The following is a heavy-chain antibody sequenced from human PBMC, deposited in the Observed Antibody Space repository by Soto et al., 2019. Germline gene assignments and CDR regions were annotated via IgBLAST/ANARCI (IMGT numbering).Heavy chain of an antibody. CDR1: EFTFSSHL. D-gene: IGHD1-26*01. J-gene: IGHJ4*02. Sequence: VQLVESGGGVVQPGRSLRLSCVASEFTFSSHLMHWVRQAPGKGLEWVAFISNDGDYKNYADSVQGRFTISRDNSKDTVYLEIHSLRPEDTALYHCARYEAFSAPYYLDYWGQGTLVIVSA. CDR3: ARYEAFSAPYYLDY. CDR2: ISNDGDYK. V-gene: IGHV3-30*03.